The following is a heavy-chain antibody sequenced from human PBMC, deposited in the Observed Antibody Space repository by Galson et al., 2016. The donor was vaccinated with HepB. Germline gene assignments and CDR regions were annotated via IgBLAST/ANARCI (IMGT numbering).Heavy chain of an antibody. D-gene: IGHD6-13*01. CDR2: GTT. CDR3: SRTFGQQVVDY. V-gene: IGHV3-49*02. Sequence: GTTEYAASVKGRFTISRDDSESIAYLQMNSLKTEDTAVYYCSRTFGQQVVDYWGQGTLVTVSS. J-gene: IGHJ4*02.